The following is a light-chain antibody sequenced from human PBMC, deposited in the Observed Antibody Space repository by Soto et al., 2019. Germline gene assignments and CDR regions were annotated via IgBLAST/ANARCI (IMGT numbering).Light chain of an antibody. J-gene: IGKJ1*01. Sequence: DIQMTQSPSTLSASVGDRVTITCRASQTIRSWLAWYQQKPGKAPKLLIYDASSLESGVPSRFSGSGSGTEFTLTISSLQPDDFATYYCQQYNSYPWTFGQGTKVEI. CDR1: QTIRSW. CDR3: QQYNSYPWT. V-gene: IGKV1-5*01. CDR2: DAS.